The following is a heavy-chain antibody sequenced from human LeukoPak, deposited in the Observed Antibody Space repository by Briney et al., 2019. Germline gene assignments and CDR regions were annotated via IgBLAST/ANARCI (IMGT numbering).Heavy chain of an antibody. D-gene: IGHD3-22*01. CDR1: GFTFRNAW. Sequence: GGSLRLSCAASGFTFRNAWMTWVRQAPGKGLEWVGRIKDKIDGGTTDYSAPVKGRFTISRDDSKDTLYLQMNSLKPEDTAFYYRTTVRYARSSPLDYWGQGTLVTVSS. CDR2: IKDKIDGGTT. CDR3: TTVRYARSSPLDY. J-gene: IGHJ4*02. V-gene: IGHV3-15*01.